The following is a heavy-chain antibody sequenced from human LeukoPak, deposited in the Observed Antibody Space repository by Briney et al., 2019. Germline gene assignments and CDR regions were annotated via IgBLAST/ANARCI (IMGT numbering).Heavy chain of an antibody. D-gene: IGHD4-17*01. CDR1: GFTFSSYS. V-gene: IGHV3-21*01. CDR2: ISSSSSYI. CDR3: ARDLGTVTGYFDY. Sequence: GGSLRLSCAASGFTFSSYSMNWVRQAPGKGLEWVSSISSSSSYIYYADSVKGRFTISRDNAKTSLYLQMNSLRAEDTAVYYCARDLGTVTGYFDYWGQGTLVTVSS. J-gene: IGHJ4*02.